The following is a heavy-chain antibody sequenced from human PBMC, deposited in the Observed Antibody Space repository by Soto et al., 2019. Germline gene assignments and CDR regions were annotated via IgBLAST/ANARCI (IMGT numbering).Heavy chain of an antibody. CDR1: GYSISSGYY. CDR3: ASAPIRLWPHSYYGMDA. CDR2: IYHAGST. J-gene: IGHJ6*02. D-gene: IGHD5-18*01. V-gene: IGHV4-38-2*01. Sequence: PSETLSLTCAVSGYSISSGYYWGWLRQPPGKGLECIGSIYHAGSTYNNPSINSRVALSDDITNNHGCLIRNSVTAADTVVSSYASAPIRLWPHSYYGMDAWGQGTTVTVAS.